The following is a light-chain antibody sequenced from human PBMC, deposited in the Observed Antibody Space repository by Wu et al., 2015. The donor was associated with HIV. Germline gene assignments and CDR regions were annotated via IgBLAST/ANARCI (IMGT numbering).Light chain of an antibody. CDR1: QSVSFNY. J-gene: IGKJ1*01. V-gene: IGKV3-20*01. Sequence: EIVLTQSPGILSLSPGERATLSCRASQSVSFNYLAWYQQKPGQAPRLLIYSASTRATGTPDRFIGSGSGTDFTLAISRLQPEDVATYYCQKYNTAPWTFGQGTKVEMK. CDR2: SAS. CDR3: QKYNTAPWT.